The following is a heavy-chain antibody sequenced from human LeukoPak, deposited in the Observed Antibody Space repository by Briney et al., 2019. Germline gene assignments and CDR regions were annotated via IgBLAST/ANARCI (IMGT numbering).Heavy chain of an antibody. CDR2: IYTSGST. Sequence: SETLSLTCTVSGGSISSYYWSWIRQPAGKGLEWIGRIYTSGSTNYNPSLKSRVTMSVDTSKNQFSLKLSSVIAADTAVYYCARDLVVAVAGTEDYWGQGTLVTVSS. CDR3: ARDLVVAVAGTEDY. D-gene: IGHD6-19*01. V-gene: IGHV4-4*07. CDR1: GGSISSYY. J-gene: IGHJ4*02.